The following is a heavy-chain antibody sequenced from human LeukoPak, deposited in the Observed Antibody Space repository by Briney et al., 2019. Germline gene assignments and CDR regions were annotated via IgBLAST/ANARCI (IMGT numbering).Heavy chain of an antibody. V-gene: IGHV3-53*01. CDR1: GFSVSSNY. J-gene: IGHJ5*02. CDR3: ARDWRVGAAPFDP. Sequence: PGRSLTLACAAYGFSVSSNYISWVRQAPGKGLEWVSVIYADGTIYYADSVKCRFTVSRDNSKNTMYLQMNSLRPEDTAVYYCARDWRVGAAPFDPWGQGALVTVSS. CDR2: IYADGTI. D-gene: IGHD1-26*01.